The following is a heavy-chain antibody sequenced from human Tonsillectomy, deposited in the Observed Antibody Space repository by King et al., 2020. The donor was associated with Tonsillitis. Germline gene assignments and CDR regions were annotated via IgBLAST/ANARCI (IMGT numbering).Heavy chain of an antibody. Sequence: VTLKESGPALVKPTQTLTLTCTFSGFSLSSSCMCVSWVRQPPGKALEWLALIDWDDYKYYRTSLRTRLTIPKDTSKNPVVLKMTNMDPVDTATYYCARIRAPGRTRWDYYYMDVWGKGTTVTVSS. D-gene: IGHD1-14*01. V-gene: IGHV2-70*20. J-gene: IGHJ6*03. CDR1: GFSLSSSCMC. CDR2: IDWDDYK. CDR3: ARIRAPGRTRWDYYYMDV.